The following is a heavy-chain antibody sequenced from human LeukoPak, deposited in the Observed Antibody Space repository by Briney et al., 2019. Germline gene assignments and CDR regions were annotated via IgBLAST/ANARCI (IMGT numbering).Heavy chain of an antibody. CDR2: INHSGST. J-gene: IGHJ5*02. CDR1: GGSFSGYY. Sequence: SETLSLTCAVYGGSFSGYYWSWIRQPPGKGLEWIGEINHSGSTNYNPSLKSRVTISVDTSKNQFSLKLSSVTAADTAVYYCARGFLRRWSDPWGQGTLVTVSS. D-gene: IGHD2/OR15-2a*01. CDR3: ARGFLRRWSDP. V-gene: IGHV4-34*01.